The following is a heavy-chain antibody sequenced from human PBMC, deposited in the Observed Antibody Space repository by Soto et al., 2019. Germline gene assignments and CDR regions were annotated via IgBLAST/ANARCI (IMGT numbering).Heavy chain of an antibody. V-gene: IGHV3-74*01. CDR1: GFTFSTYW. CDR2: IKNDGSGT. D-gene: IGHD3-22*01. Sequence: EVQLVESGGGLVQPGGSLRLSCAASGFTFSTYWMHWVRQAPGKGLVWVSRIKNDGSGTYYVDSVEGRFTISRDNAKNPRYLQMTSLRAEDTAVYYCVRGDGDYYDGNGYLGRHWGQGTLVTVSS. CDR3: VRGDGDYYDGNGYLGRH. J-gene: IGHJ4*02.